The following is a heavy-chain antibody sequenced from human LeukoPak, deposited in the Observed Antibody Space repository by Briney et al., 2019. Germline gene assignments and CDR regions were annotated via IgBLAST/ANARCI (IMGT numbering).Heavy chain of an antibody. D-gene: IGHD6-13*01. Sequence: PSETLSLTCTVSGDSISNHYWSWIRQPPGKGLEWIGYIYYSGSTNYNPSLKSRVTISVDTSKNQFSLKLSSVTAADTAVYYCARERVKGIAAAGTFDIWGQGTMVTVSS. CDR2: IYYSGST. CDR1: GDSISNHY. CDR3: ARERVKGIAAAGTFDI. J-gene: IGHJ3*02. V-gene: IGHV4-59*11.